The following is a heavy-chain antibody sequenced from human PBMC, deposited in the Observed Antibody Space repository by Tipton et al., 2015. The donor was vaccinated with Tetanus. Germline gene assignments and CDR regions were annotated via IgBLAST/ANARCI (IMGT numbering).Heavy chain of an antibody. J-gene: IGHJ6*02. CDR2: IIPMFGTA. V-gene: IGHV1-69*01. CDR1: GGTFSSYG. Sequence: QSGAEVKKPGSSVKVFCKASGGTFSSYGISWVRQAPGQGLEWMGGIIPMFGTANYAQKFQGRVTITADESTRTAYMELSSLRSEDTAVYYCAKAHHEANYYYYGMDVWGQGTTVTVSS. CDR3: AKAHHEANYYYYGMDV.